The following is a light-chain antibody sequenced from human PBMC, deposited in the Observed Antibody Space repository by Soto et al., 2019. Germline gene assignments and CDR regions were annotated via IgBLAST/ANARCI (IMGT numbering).Light chain of an antibody. V-gene: IGLV2-14*01. CDR1: SSDVGGYNY. J-gene: IGLJ2*01. CDR3: SSYASTNTV. CDR2: EVR. Sequence: QSALTQPASVSGSPGQSITISGTGTSSDVGGYNYVSWYQQHPGKAPKLMIYEVRNRPSGVSNRFSGSKSGNTASLAISGLQAEDEADYYCSSYASTNTVFGGGTKLTVL.